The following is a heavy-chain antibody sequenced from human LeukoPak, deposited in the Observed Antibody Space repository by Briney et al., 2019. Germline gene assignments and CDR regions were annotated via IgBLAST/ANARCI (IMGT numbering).Heavy chain of an antibody. Sequence: PSETLSLTCGVSGGSISSTNWWGWVRQPPGQGLEWIGEVSLTGESNYNPSLNGRVTMSLDVSRNQLSLTLTYVTAADTAIYYCSRESGAFCPFGYWGQGTLVIVPP. J-gene: IGHJ4*02. V-gene: IGHV4-4*02. D-gene: IGHD1-26*01. CDR3: SRESGAFCPFGY. CDR1: GGSISSTNW. CDR2: VSLTGES.